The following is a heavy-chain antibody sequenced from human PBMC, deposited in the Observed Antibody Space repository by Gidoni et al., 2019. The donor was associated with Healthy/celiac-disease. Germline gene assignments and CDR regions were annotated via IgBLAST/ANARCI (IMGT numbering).Heavy chain of an antibody. CDR1: GFPFSSYA. D-gene: IGHD6-19*01. CDR2: ISGSGGST. CDR3: AKDGGYSSGWYLGP. J-gene: IGHJ5*02. Sequence: EVQLLESGGGLVQPGGSLRLSCAASGFPFSSYAMSLVRRAPGKGLEWVSDISGSGGSTYYADAVKGRFTISRDNSKNTLYLQMNSLRAEDTAVYYCAKDGGYSSGWYLGPWGQGTLVTVSS. V-gene: IGHV3-23*01.